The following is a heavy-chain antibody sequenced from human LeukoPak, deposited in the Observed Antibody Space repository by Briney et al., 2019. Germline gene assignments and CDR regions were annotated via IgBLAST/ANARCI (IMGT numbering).Heavy chain of an antibody. Sequence: ASVKVSCKASGGTFSSYAISWVRQAPGQGLEWMGWISGYSGKTDSAQKLQDRVTMTTDNSTSTAYLELRSLRSDDTAVYFCVRVGSAYGDPLEFDLWGQGTLVTVSS. CDR2: ISGYSGKT. CDR3: VRVGSAYGDPLEFDL. CDR1: GGTFSSYA. J-gene: IGHJ5*02. V-gene: IGHV1-18*01. D-gene: IGHD2-21*01.